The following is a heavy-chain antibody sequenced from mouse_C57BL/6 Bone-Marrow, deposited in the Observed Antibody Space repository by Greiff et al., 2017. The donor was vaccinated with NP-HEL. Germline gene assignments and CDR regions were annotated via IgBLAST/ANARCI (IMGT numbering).Heavy chain of an antibody. Sequence: EVQGVESGGGLVKPGGSLKLSCAASGFTFSSYAMSWVRQTPEKRLAWVATISDGGSYTYYPDNVKGRFTISRDNAKNNLYLQMSHLKSEDTAMYYCARDKGLSFDYWGQGTTLTVSS. CDR2: ISDGGSYT. CDR1: GFTFSSYA. V-gene: IGHV5-4*01. J-gene: IGHJ2*01. CDR3: ARDKGLSFDY. D-gene: IGHD6-2*01.